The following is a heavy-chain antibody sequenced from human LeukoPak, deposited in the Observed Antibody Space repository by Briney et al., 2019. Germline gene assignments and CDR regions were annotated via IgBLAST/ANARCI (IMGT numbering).Heavy chain of an antibody. CDR3: ARVGYSSGWSHFDS. D-gene: IGHD6-19*01. Sequence: GGSLRLSCAASGFTFSSYWMHWVRQAPGEGLVWVSRINGDGSYTNYADSVKGRFTISRDNARNTLYLQMSSLRAEDTAVYFCARVGYSSGWSHFDSWGQGTLVTVSS. CDR1: GFTFSSYW. J-gene: IGHJ4*02. V-gene: IGHV3-74*01. CDR2: INGDGSYT.